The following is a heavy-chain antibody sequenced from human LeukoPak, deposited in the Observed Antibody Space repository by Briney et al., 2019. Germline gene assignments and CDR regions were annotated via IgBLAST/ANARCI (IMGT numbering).Heavy chain of an antibody. Sequence: GGSLRLSCAASGFTFSSYGMHWVRQAPGKGLEWVAFIRYDGSSKYYADSVKGRFTISRDNSKNTLYLQMNSLRAEDTAVYYCAKGRSGMVDYWGQGTLVTVSS. J-gene: IGHJ4*02. CDR2: IRYDGSSK. V-gene: IGHV3-30*02. CDR3: AKGRSGMVDY. D-gene: IGHD1-26*01. CDR1: GFTFSSYG.